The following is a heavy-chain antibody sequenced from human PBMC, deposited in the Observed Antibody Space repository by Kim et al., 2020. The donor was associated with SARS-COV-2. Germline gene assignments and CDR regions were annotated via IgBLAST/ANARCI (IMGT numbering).Heavy chain of an antibody. CDR3: ARAVSGNYFDS. Sequence: SETLSLTCSVSGGFISSFYWSWIRQPPGKGLEWIGYIYFSGTTNYNPSLWSRGTISVDTSKSQVFLRLSSVTAADTAVYYCARAVSGNYFDSWGQGILVTVSS. V-gene: IGHV4-59*01. CDR1: GGFISSFY. J-gene: IGHJ4*02. D-gene: IGHD6-19*01. CDR2: IYFSGTT.